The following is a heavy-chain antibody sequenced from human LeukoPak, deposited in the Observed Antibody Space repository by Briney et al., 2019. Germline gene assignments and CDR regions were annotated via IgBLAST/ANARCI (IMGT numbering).Heavy chain of an antibody. Sequence: GRSLRLSCAASGFTFSSYGMHWVRQVPGKGLQWVSSISSTSSYIYYADSVKGRFTVSRDNAKNSLSLQMNSLGAEDTAVYYCARCYASGSYGIDYWGQGTLVTVSS. V-gene: IGHV3-21*01. CDR2: ISSTSSYI. CDR3: ARCYASGSYGIDY. CDR1: GFTFSSYG. J-gene: IGHJ4*02. D-gene: IGHD3-10*01.